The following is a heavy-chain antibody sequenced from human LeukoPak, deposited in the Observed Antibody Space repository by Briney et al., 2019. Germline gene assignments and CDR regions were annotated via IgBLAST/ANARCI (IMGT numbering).Heavy chain of an antibody. CDR2: INPNTGDT. J-gene: IGHJ4*02. CDR3: ARSVPYSSPSSN. CDR1: GYSFTGFY. Sequence: GASVKVSCKASGYSFTGFYIQWMRQAPGQGPEWMGWINPNTGDTNSAPKFQGRITLTSDTSIRTAYMEISRLTSDDTAVYFCARSVPYSSPSSNWGQGTLVTVSS. V-gene: IGHV1-2*02. D-gene: IGHD6-13*01.